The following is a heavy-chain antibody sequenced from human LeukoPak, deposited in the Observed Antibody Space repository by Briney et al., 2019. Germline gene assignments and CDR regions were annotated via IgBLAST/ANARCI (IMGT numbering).Heavy chain of an antibody. Sequence: NPSETLSLTCTVSGGSISSSSHYWGWIRQPPGKGLEWIGYIYHSGTTYYNPSLQSRVTMSVDTSKNQFSLKLSSVTAVDTAVYYCARKENVYYYFDYWDQGTLVTVSS. CDR1: GGSISSSSHY. J-gene: IGHJ4*02. CDR2: IYHSGTT. V-gene: IGHV4-39*07. D-gene: IGHD3-10*01. CDR3: ARKENVYYYFDY.